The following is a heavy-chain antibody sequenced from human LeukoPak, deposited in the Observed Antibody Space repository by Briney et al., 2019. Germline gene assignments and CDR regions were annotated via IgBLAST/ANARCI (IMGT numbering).Heavy chain of an antibody. CDR3: ARITMTTSAWYFDL. CDR2: IHPSGGST. V-gene: IGHV1-46*01. J-gene: IGHJ2*01. Sequence: ASVNVSFKSSGYTFTNNYIHWVRQAPGQGPEWMGTIHPSGGSTSYAQNFQGRVTMTKDTSTSTVYMELSSLRSEDTALYYCARITMTTSAWYFDLWGRGTLVTVSS. CDR1: GYTFTNNY. D-gene: IGHD3-22*01.